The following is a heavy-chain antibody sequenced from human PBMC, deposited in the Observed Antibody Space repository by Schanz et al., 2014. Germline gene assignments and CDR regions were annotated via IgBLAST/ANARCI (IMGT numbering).Heavy chain of an antibody. J-gene: IGHJ4*02. CDR2: INPNSGGT. D-gene: IGHD1-26*01. CDR3: ATPSSAEHY. V-gene: IGHV1-2*06. Sequence: QVQLVQSGAEVKKPGASVKVSCKASGYTFIGYFLHWVRQAPGQGLEWMGRINPNSGGTNYAQKFQGRVTMTRDTSLSTAYMELTRLTSDDTAVYYCATPSSAEHYWGQGTLVTVSS. CDR1: GYTFIGYF.